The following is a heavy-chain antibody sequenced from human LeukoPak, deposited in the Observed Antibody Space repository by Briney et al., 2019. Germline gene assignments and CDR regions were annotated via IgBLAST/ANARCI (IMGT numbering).Heavy chain of an antibody. J-gene: IGHJ1*01. CDR2: INPNSGVT. V-gene: IGHV1-2*02. D-gene: IGHD5-18*01. Sequence: GASVKVSCKPSGYSFTGYFIHWVRQAPGQGLEWLGWINPNSGVTNYAQKFQGSVTMTRDTSSSITYMDLRRLRSDDTAMYYCARDVIRTHYTAMTHWGQGTLVTVSS. CDR3: ARDVIRTHYTAMTH. CDR1: GYSFTGYF.